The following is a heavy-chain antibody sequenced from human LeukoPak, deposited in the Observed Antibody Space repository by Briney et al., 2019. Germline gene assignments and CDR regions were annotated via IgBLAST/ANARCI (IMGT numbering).Heavy chain of an antibody. CDR2: IYPRDGST. Sequence: ASVKVSCKASGYSFTSNYIHWVRQAPGQGLEWMGMIYPRDGSTSYAQKFQGRVTVTRDTSTSTVHMELSGLRSEDTAVYYCARGQEGFDYWGQGTLVTVSS. V-gene: IGHV1-46*01. CDR1: GYSFTSNY. CDR3: ARGQEGFDY. J-gene: IGHJ4*02.